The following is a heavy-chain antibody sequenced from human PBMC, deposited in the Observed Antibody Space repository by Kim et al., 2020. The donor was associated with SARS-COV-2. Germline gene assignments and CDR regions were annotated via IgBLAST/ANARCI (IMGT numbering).Heavy chain of an antibody. J-gene: IGHJ4*02. CDR2: ISGSGGST. CDR3: AKAPHVLYCGGDCRGSDY. CDR1: GFTFSSYA. V-gene: IGHV3-23*01. D-gene: IGHD2-21*02. Sequence: GGSLRLSCAASGFTFSSYAMSWVRQAPGKGLEWVSAISGSGGSTYYADSVKGRFTISRDNSKNTLYLQMNSLRAEDTAVYYCAKAPHVLYCGGDCRGSDYWGQGTLVTVSS.